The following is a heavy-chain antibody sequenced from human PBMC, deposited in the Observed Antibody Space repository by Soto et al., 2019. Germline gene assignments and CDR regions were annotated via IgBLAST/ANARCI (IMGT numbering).Heavy chain of an antibody. D-gene: IGHD2-21*02. V-gene: IGHV1-18*01. CDR1: GYTFTTYG. CDR2: ITPFNDNT. Sequence: QIHLVQSGGEVKKPGASVKVSCKTSGYTFTTYGISWVRQAPGQGLEWMGWITPFNDNTNYAQNLQGRVTTTTDTSTNTANLELRSLTSDDTAVYYCARTDKGDHVPPLDNWGQGTQVNISS. J-gene: IGHJ4*02. CDR3: ARTDKGDHVPPLDN.